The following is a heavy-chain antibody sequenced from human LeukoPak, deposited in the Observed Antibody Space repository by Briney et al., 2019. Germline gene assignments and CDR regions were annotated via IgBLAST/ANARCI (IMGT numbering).Heavy chain of an antibody. CDR1: GGSISSSSYY. Sequence: SETVSLTCTVSGGSISSSSYYWGWIRQPPGKGVEWIGSIYYSGSTYYNPSLKSRVTISVDTSKNQFSLKLSSVTAADTAVYYCARRVNSNPFDYWGQGSLVTVSS. CDR2: IYYSGST. J-gene: IGHJ4*02. CDR3: ARRVNSNPFDY. V-gene: IGHV4-39*01. D-gene: IGHD4-11*01.